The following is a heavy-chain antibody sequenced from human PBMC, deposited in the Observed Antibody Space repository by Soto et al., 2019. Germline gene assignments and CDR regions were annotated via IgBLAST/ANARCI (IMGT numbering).Heavy chain of an antibody. V-gene: IGHV1-18*03. J-gene: IGHJ6*02. CDR2: ISDYNSNT. CDR1: GYSFSIYG. CDR3: ARDGYYGAGSYGMDV. D-gene: IGHD3-10*01. Sequence: GASVKVSCKTSGYSFSIYGSSWVRQAPGQGLEWLGWISDYNSNTNYAQKFQGRVIMTTDTFTKTAYMVLRSLRFDYMAVYYCARDGYYGAGSYGMDVWGQGTTVTVSS.